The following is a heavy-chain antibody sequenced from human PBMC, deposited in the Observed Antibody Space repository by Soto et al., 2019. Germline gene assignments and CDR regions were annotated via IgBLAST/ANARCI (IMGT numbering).Heavy chain of an antibody. V-gene: IGHV4-39*01. CDR1: GGSISSSIYY. CDR3: ARGPRITMVRGVITTRDY. Sequence: TSETLSLTCTVAGGSISSSIYYWGWIRQPPGKGLEWIGSIYYSGSTYYNPSLKSRVTISVDRSKNQFSLKLSSVTAADTAVYYCARGPRITMVRGVITTRDYWGQGTLVTVSS. D-gene: IGHD3-10*01. CDR2: IYYSGST. J-gene: IGHJ4*02.